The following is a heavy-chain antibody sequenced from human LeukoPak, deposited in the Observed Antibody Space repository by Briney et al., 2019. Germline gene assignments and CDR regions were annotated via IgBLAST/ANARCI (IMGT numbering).Heavy chain of an antibody. CDR1: GFTFSTSW. Sequence: PGGSLRLSCAASGFTFSTSWMRWVRQAPGKGLEWVANIKQDGSEKYYVDSVKGRFTISKDNAENSLYLQMNSLRADDTAVYYCARRLSGSYYAYFDHWGQGTLVTVSS. CDR2: IKQDGSEK. CDR3: ARRLSGSYYAYFDH. V-gene: IGHV3-7*01. J-gene: IGHJ4*02. D-gene: IGHD1-26*01.